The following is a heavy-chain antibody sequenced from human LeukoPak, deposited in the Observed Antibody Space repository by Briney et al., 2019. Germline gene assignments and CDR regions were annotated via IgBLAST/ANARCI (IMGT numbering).Heavy chain of an antibody. CDR3: VSYTLNSLSIL. CDR2: ISYSGST. J-gene: IGHJ4*02. CDR1: GGSLSNTNW. Sequence: SGTLSLTCGVSGGSLSNTNWWTWVRQPPGKGLEWIVSISYSGSTYYNPSLKSRVTISVDTSKSQFSLKLTSVTAADTAMYYCVSYTLNSLSILWGLGTLVTVS. V-gene: IGHV4-4*02. D-gene: IGHD2-2*02.